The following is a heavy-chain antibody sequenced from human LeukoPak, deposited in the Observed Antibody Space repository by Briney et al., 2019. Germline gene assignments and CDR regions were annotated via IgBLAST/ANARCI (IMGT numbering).Heavy chain of an antibody. V-gene: IGHV1-69*05. D-gene: IGHD2-2*01. Sequence: SVKVSCKASGGTFSSYAISWVRQAPGQGLEWMGGTIPIFGTANYAQKFQGRVTITTDESTSTAYMELSSLRSEDTAVYYCARTPQYCSSTSCYDSWWFDPWGQGTLVTVSS. J-gene: IGHJ5*02. CDR1: GGTFSSYA. CDR2: TIPIFGTA. CDR3: ARTPQYCSSTSCYDSWWFDP.